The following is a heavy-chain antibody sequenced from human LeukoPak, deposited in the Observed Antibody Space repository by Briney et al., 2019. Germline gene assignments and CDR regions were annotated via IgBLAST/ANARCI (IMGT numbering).Heavy chain of an antibody. Sequence: GGSLRLSCAASGFTFSSYSMNWVRQAPGKGLEWVSSISSSSSYIYYADSVKGRFTISRDNAKNSLYLQMNSLRAEDTAVYYCARDTSSWYLGGDYCFDYWGQGTLVTVSS. V-gene: IGHV3-21*01. CDR1: GFTFSSYS. J-gene: IGHJ4*02. CDR3: ARDTSSWYLGGDYCFDY. CDR2: ISSSSSYI. D-gene: IGHD6-13*01.